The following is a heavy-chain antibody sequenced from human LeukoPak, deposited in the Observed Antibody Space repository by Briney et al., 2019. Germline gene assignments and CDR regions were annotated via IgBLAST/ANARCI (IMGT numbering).Heavy chain of an antibody. Sequence: GGSLRLSCAASGFTFSSYSMNWVRQAPGRGLEWVSYISSSSSTIYYADSVKGRFTISRDNAKNSLFLQMNSLRDEDTAVYYCARVRRSAKNYYGMDVWGQGSTVTVSS. CDR3: ARVRRSAKNYYGMDV. CDR1: GFTFSSYS. CDR2: ISSSSSTI. V-gene: IGHV3-48*02. J-gene: IGHJ6*02.